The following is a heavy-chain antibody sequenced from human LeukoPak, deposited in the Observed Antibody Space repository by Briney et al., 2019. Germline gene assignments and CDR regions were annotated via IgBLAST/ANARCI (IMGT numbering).Heavy chain of an antibody. D-gene: IGHD6-13*01. Sequence: GRSLRLSCAASGFTFDDYAMHWVRQAPGKGLEWVSGISWNSGSIGYADSVKGRFTISRDNAKNSLYLQMNSLRAEVTALYYCAKNGSGSSWWYFDYWGQGTLVTVSS. CDR2: ISWNSGSI. CDR3: AKNGSGSSWWYFDY. CDR1: GFTFDDYA. V-gene: IGHV3-9*01. J-gene: IGHJ4*02.